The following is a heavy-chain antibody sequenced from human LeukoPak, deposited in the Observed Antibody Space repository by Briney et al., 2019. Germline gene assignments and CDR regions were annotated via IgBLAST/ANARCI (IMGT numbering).Heavy chain of an antibody. J-gene: IGHJ4*02. CDR2: IYYSGST. V-gene: IGHV4-39*01. Sequence: PSETLSLTCTVSGGSISSSSYYWGWIRQPPGKGLEWIGSIYYSGSTYHNPSLKSRVTISVDTSKNQFSLKLSPVTAADTAVYYCAGVSGSYLYYFDYWGQGTLVTVSS. CDR3: AGVSGSYLYYFDY. CDR1: GGSISSSSYY. D-gene: IGHD1-26*01.